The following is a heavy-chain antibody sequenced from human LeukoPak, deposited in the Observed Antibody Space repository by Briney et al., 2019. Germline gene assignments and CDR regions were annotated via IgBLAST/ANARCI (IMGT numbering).Heavy chain of an antibody. CDR1: GGIFSSYA. CDR3: ASVLLWFGELMDY. J-gene: IGHJ4*02. V-gene: IGHV1-69*13. CDR2: IIPIFGTA. Sequence: SVKVSCKASGGIFSSYAISWVRQAPGQGLEWMGGIIPIFGTANYAQKFQGRVTITADESTSTAYMELSSLRSEDTAVYYCASVLLWFGELMDYWGREPWSPSPQ. D-gene: IGHD3-10*01.